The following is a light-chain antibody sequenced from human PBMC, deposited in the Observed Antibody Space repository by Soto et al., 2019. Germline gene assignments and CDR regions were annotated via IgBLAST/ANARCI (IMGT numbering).Light chain of an antibody. J-gene: IGKJ3*01. CDR2: GAS. Sequence: EIVLTQSPGTLSLSPGERATLSCRASQSVSNNYLAWYLQKPGQAPRLLIYGASSRATGIPDRFSASGSGTDFSLTISRLEPEDFAVYYCQQYGRSPGLLTFGPGTKVDIK. CDR1: QSVSNNY. V-gene: IGKV3-20*01. CDR3: QQYGRSPGLLT.